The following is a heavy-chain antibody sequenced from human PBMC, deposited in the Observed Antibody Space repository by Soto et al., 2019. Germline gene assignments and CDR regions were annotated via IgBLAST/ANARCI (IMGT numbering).Heavy chain of an antibody. V-gene: IGHV3-33*01. CDR1: GFTFSSYG. CDR3: ARDPIGSGYYLSATDF. D-gene: IGHD3-22*01. CDR2: IWYDGSNK. J-gene: IGHJ4*02. Sequence: PGGSLRLSCAASGFTFSSYGMHWVRQAPGKGLEWVAVIWYDGSNKYYADSVKGRFTISRDNSKNTLYLQMNSLRAEDTAVYYCARDPIGSGYYLSATDFWGQGTLVSVSS.